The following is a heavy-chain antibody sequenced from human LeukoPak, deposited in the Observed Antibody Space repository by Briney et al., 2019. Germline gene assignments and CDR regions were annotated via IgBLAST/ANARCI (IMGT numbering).Heavy chain of an antibody. CDR3: TTEMLTVSMTTITGTGAGTPFDY. CDR2: ISYDGSNK. V-gene: IGHV3-30-3*01. CDR1: GFTFSSYA. J-gene: IGHJ4*02. Sequence: GGSLRLSCAASGFTFSSYAMHWVRQAPGKGLEWGAVISYDGSNKYYADSVKGRFTISIDNSKNTLYLQMNSLKTEDTAVYYCTTEMLTVSMTTITGTGAGTPFDYWGQGTLVTVSS. D-gene: IGHD1-7*01.